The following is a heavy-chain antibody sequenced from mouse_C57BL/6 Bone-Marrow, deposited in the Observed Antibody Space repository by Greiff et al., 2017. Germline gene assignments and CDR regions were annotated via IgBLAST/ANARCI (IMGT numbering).Heavy chain of an antibody. V-gene: IGHV1-82*01. D-gene: IGHD1-1*02. Sequence: VQLVESGPELVKPGASVKISCKASGYAFSSSWMNWVKQRPGKGLEWIGRIYPGDGDTNYNGKFKGKATLTADKSSSTAYMQLSSLTSEDSAVHFCARGVANWYFDVWGTGTTVTVSS. J-gene: IGHJ1*03. CDR1: GYAFSSSW. CDR3: ARGVANWYFDV. CDR2: IYPGDGDT.